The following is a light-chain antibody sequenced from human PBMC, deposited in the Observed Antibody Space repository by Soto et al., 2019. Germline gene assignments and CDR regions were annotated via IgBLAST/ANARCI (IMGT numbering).Light chain of an antibody. CDR3: QQYDDYPLT. CDR2: RAT. Sequence: DLYMTQSPSSLSASVGDRVIITCRASQDIHNRLGWVQQKPGQARKSLIYRATNLQSGVPSRFIDWGSGTEFTLTINMLRPEDFATYFCQQYDDYPLTFGGGTKVEIK. CDR1: QDIHNR. V-gene: IGKV1-16*01. J-gene: IGKJ4*02.